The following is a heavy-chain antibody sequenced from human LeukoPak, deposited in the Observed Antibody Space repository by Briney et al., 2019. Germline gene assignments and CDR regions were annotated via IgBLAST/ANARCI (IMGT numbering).Heavy chain of an antibody. D-gene: IGHD3-10*01. V-gene: IGHV1-69*06. CDR3: ANLYGSGSYYNYYYYYMDV. CDR2: IIPIFGTA. J-gene: IGHJ6*03. CDR1: GGTFSSYA. Sequence: ASVKVSCKASGGTFSSYAISWVRQAPGQGLEWMGGIIPIFGTANYAQKFQGRVTITADKSTSTAYMELSSLRSEDTAVYYCANLYGSGSYYNYYYYYMDVWGKGTTVTVSS.